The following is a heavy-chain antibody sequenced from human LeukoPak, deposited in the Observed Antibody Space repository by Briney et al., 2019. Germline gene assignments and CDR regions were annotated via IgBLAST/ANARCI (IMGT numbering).Heavy chain of an antibody. Sequence: VSVKVSCKASGYSFISYGVSWVRQAPAQGLEWMGWISTYTGITHYAEKFQGRVTMTADTSTTTAYMELKSLTYDDTAIYYCARDSDYGGTGYGDWLDPWGQGALVIVSS. J-gene: IGHJ5*02. CDR1: GYSFISYG. V-gene: IGHV1-18*01. CDR2: ISTYTGIT. CDR3: ARDSDYGGTGYGDWLDP. D-gene: IGHD4-23*01.